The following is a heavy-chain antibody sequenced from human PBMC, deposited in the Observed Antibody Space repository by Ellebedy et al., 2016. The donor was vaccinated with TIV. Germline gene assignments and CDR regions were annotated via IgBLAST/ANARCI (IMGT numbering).Heavy chain of an antibody. J-gene: IGHJ4*02. CDR1: GFKFEDYG. CDR2: MNGDGNER. Sequence: GESLKISCAASGFKFEDYGMSWVRQAPGQGLEWVANMNGDGNERYYVDSVEGRFTISRDNTRNSLYLQMNSLRAYDTAVYYCTKDGSGTMNFWGQGTLVTVSS. D-gene: IGHD1-1*01. CDR3: TKDGSGTMNF. V-gene: IGHV3-7*01.